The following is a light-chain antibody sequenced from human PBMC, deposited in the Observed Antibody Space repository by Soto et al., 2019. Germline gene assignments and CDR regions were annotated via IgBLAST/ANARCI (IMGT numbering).Light chain of an antibody. CDR2: EVS. CDR3: TSYTGSSTWV. CDR1: TGDVGGYNY. Sequence: QSALTQPASVSGSPGQSITISCTGTTGDVGGYNYVSWYQQYPGKAPKLMIYEVSDRPSGVSNRFSGSKSGNTASLTISGLQAEDEADYYCTSYTGSSTWVFGGGTKLTVL. J-gene: IGLJ3*02. V-gene: IGLV2-14*01.